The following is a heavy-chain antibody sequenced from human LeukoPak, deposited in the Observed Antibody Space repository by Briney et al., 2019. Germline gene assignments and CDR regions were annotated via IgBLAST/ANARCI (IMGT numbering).Heavy chain of an antibody. CDR2: ISGSGGST. CDR1: GFTFSSYA. CDR3: AKDIGGSYHRFDY. D-gene: IGHD1-26*01. V-gene: IGHV3-23*01. Sequence: PGASLRLSCAASGFTFSSYAMSWVRQAPGKGLEWVPAISGSGGSTYYADSVKGRFTISRDNSKNTLYLQMNSLRAEDTAVYYCAKDIGGSYHRFDYWGQGTLVTVSS. J-gene: IGHJ4*02.